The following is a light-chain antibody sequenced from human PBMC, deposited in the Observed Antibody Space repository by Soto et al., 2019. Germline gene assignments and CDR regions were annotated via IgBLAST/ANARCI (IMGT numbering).Light chain of an antibody. CDR3: CSYASSGTVV. Sequence: QSVLTQPASVSGSPGQSITISCTGTSSDIGGYNFVSWYQQHPGKAPKLMIYEGSKRPSGVSNRFSGSKAGSTVSLTISGLQAEDEADDHCCSYASSGTVVFGGGTKVTVL. CDR2: EGS. J-gene: IGLJ2*01. V-gene: IGLV2-23*01. CDR1: SSDIGGYNF.